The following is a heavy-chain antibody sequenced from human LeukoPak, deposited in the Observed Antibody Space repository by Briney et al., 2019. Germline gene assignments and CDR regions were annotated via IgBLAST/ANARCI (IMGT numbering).Heavy chain of an antibody. CDR3: ARDKVVGATHFDY. CDR1: GFTFSSYW. V-gene: IGHV3-7*01. Sequence: PGGSLRLSCAASGFTFSSYWMSWVRQAPGKGLEWVANIKQDGEEIYYVDSVKGRFTISRDNAKNSLSLQMNSLRAEDTAVYYCARDKVVGATHFDYWGQGTLVTVSS. D-gene: IGHD1-26*01. J-gene: IGHJ4*02. CDR2: IKQDGEEI.